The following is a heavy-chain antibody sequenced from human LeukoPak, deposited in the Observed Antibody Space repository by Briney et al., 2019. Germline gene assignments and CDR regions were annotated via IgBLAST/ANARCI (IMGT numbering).Heavy chain of an antibody. D-gene: IGHD3-3*01. CDR3: ASSYYDFWSGYYPNSAIDY. CDR2: IYYSGST. Sequence: PSETLSLTCTVSGGSISSYYWSWIRQPPGKGLEWIGYIYYSGSTYYNPSLKSRVTISVDTSKNQFSLKLSSVTAADTAVYYCASSYYDFWSGYYPNSAIDYWGQGTLVTVSS. CDR1: GGSISSYY. J-gene: IGHJ4*02. V-gene: IGHV4-30-4*01.